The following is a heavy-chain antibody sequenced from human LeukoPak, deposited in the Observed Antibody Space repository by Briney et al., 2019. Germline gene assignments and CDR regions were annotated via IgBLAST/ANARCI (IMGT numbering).Heavy chain of an antibody. CDR2: ISSGYST. J-gene: IGHJ4*02. CDR1: GFTSSSYA. V-gene: IGHV3-23*01. Sequence: PGGSLRLSRAASGFTSSSYAINWVRQTPGKGLEWGSGISSGYSTYYADSVKSRFTISRDNSKNTVYVQMNSLRAEDSAVYYCARDGGGSGFFWGQGTLVTVSS. CDR3: ARDGGGSGFF. D-gene: IGHD4-23*01.